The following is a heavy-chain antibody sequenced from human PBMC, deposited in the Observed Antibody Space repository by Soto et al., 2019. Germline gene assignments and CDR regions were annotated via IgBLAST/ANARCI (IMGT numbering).Heavy chain of an antibody. CDR2: FDPEDGET. CDR3: ATGDRGVTYNWFDP. Sequence: ASVKVSCKVSGYTLTELSMHWVRQAPGKGLEWMGGFDPEDGETIYAQKFQGRVTMTEDTSTDTAYMELSSLRSEDTAVYYCATGDRGVTYNWFDPWGQGTLVTVSS. CDR1: GYTLTELS. D-gene: IGHD3-10*01. V-gene: IGHV1-24*01. J-gene: IGHJ5*02.